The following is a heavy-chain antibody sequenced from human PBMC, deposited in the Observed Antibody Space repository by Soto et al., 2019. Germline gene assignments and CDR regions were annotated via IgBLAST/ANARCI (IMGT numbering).Heavy chain of an antibody. Sequence: GGSLRLSCAASGFTVSSNYMSWVRQAPGKGLEWVSVIYSGGSTYYADSVKGRFTISRDNSKNTLYLQMNSLRAEDTAVYYCARDQPPSDYGDYGGFDYWGQGTLVTVSS. CDR1: GFTVSSNY. CDR2: IYSGGST. CDR3: ARDQPPSDYGDYGGFDY. J-gene: IGHJ4*02. V-gene: IGHV3-66*01. D-gene: IGHD4-17*01.